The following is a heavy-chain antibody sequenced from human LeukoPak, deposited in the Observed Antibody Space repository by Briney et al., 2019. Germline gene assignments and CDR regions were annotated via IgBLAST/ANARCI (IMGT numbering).Heavy chain of an antibody. V-gene: IGHV3-23*01. Sequence: PGGSLRLSCVGSGFSFRSYAMSWVRQAPGKGLEWLSGISSSAGATYYADSVKGRFTVSRANSKNTLYLQMNSLRVADTAVYYCAKGLGYFYYMDVWGKGTTVTVSS. CDR3: AKGLGYFYYMDV. CDR1: GFSFRSYA. CDR2: ISSSAGAT. J-gene: IGHJ6*03.